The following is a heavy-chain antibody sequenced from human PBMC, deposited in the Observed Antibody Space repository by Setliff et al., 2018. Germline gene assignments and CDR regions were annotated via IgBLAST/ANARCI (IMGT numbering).Heavy chain of an antibody. CDR1: GFTFSTYR. CDR3: ARDGGLLQFLEWSRSYMDV. J-gene: IGHJ6*03. CDR2: IWDDGGNK. V-gene: IGHV3-33*08. Sequence: GSLRLSCAASGFTFSTYRMHWVRQAPGKGLEWVAVIWDDGGNKYHADSVKGRFTISRDNAKNTLYLQMNSLRAEDTAVYYCARDGGLLQFLEWSRSYMDVWGKGTTVTVSS. D-gene: IGHD3-3*01.